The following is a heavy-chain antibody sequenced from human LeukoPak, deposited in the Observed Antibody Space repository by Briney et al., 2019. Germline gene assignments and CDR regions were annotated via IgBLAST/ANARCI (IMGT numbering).Heavy chain of an antibody. CDR1: GFTFSTFG. CDR3: AAKGNGYTGIYVFAH. D-gene: IGHD5-12*01. V-gene: IGHV3-30*02. Sequence: GGSLRLSWAASGFTFSTFGIHWVRPAPSKGLEWVAFIRYDGSNKYYADSVRGRVTVSRDNSENTLSLQMNSLRAEDSAVYYCAAKGNGYTGIYVFAHWGRGTLVTVSS. CDR2: IRYDGSNK. J-gene: IGHJ4*02.